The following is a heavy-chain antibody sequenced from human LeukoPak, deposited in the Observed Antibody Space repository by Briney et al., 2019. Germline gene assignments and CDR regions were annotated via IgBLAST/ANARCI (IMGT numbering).Heavy chain of an antibody. J-gene: IGHJ4*02. CDR3: ARVDFYYDRDY. V-gene: IGHV3-30*14. D-gene: IGHD3-22*01. CDR2: ISYDGSNK. CDR1: GFTFSSYA. Sequence: GGSLRLSCAASGFTFSSYAMHWVRQAPGKGLEWVAVISYDGSNKYYADSVKGRFTISRDNSKNTLYLQMNSLRAEDTAVYYCARVDFYYDRDYWGQGTLVTVSS.